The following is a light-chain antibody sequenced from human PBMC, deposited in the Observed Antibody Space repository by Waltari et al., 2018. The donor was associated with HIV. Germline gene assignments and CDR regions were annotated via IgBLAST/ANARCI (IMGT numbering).Light chain of an antibody. J-gene: IGLJ2*01. V-gene: IGLV2-11*01. CDR1: RSDVGAYNH. CDR2: DVN. CDR3: SSYAGSYTVS. Sequence: QSALTQPRSVSGSPGHSVTISCTGTRSDVGAYNHVSWYQQNPGRAPKLIIFDVNRRPSGVPDRFAGSKSGNTASLTSSGLQAEDDADYFCSSYAGSYTVSFGGGTKLTVL.